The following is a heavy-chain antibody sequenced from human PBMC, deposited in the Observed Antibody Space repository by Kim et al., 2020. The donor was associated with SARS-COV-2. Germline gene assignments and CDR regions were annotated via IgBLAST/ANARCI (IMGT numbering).Heavy chain of an antibody. CDR1: GFTFSNAW. CDR2: IKSKTDGGTT. CDR3: TTGKHIVVVTAIDYYYGMDV. J-gene: IGHJ6*02. Sequence: GGSLRLSCAASGFTFSNAWMSWVRQAPGKGLEWVGRIKSKTDGGTTDYAAPVKGRFTISRDDSKNTLYLQMNSLKTEDTAVYYCTTGKHIVVVTAIDYYYGMDVWGQGTTVTVSS. V-gene: IGHV3-15*01. D-gene: IGHD2-21*02.